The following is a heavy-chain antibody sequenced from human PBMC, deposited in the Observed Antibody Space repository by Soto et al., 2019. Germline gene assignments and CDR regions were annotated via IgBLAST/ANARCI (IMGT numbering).Heavy chain of an antibody. J-gene: IGHJ4*02. CDR2: INAGNGNT. CDR1: EYTFTSYA. V-gene: IGHV1-3*01. Sequence: ASVKVSCKASEYTFTSYAMHWVRQAPGQRLEWMGWINAGNGNTKYSQKFQGRVTITRDTSASTAYMELSSLRSEDTAVYYCARGGVRYFDWLPLAPDYWGQGTLVTVSS. D-gene: IGHD3-9*01. CDR3: ARGGVRYFDWLPLAPDY.